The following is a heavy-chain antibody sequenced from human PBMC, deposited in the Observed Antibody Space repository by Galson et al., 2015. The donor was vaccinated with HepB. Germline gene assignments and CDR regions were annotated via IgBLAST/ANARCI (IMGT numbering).Heavy chain of an antibody. J-gene: IGHJ6*02. D-gene: IGHD3-16*01. CDR1: GFTFSTYN. CDR3: AKSIMFGGNYGMDV. CDR2: ISGSNNYI. Sequence: SLRLSCAASGFTFSTYNMNWVRLAPGKGLEWVSSISGSNNYIYYADSLKGRFTVSRDNTKNSLYLQMNSLRAEDTAVYYCAKSIMFGGNYGMDVWGQGTTVTVSS. V-gene: IGHV3-21*01.